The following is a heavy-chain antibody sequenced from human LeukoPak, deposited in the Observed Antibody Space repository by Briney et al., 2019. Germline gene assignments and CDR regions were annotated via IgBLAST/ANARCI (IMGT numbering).Heavy chain of an antibody. CDR3: SSPLAVGYCSGGSCYGN. CDR2: IIPIFGTA. V-gene: IGHV1-69*06. D-gene: IGHD2-15*01. J-gene: IGHJ4*02. CDR1: GGIFSGYA. Sequence: GASVKVSCKASGGIFSGYAISWVRQAPGQGLEWMGEIIPIFGTANYAQKFQGRVTITADKSTSTAYMELSSLRSEDTAVYYCSSPLAVGYCSGGSCYGNWGQGTLVTVSS.